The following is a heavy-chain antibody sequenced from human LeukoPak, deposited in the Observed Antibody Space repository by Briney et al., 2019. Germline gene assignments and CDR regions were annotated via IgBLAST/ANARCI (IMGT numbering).Heavy chain of an antibody. V-gene: IGHV1-2*02. J-gene: IGHJ4*02. CDR3: ARGSPRGYCSSTSCYPFFDY. CDR1: GYTFTAYY. Sequence: GASVKASCKASGYTFTAYYMHWVRQAPGQGLEWMGWINPNSGGTNFARKFQGRVTMTRDTSISTAYMELSRLRSDDTAVYNCARGSPRGYCSSTSCYPFFDYWGQGTLVTVSS. D-gene: IGHD2-2*01. CDR2: INPNSGGT.